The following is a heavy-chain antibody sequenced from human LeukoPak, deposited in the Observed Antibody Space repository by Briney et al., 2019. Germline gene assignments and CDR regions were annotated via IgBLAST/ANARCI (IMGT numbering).Heavy chain of an antibody. J-gene: IGHJ4*02. CDR1: GFTFSSYW. CDR3: ARVEMATIGDY. CDR2: ISSGSSYI. Sequence: PGGSLRLSCAASGFTFSSYWMSWVRQAPGKGLEWVSSISSGSSYIFYADSVKGRFTISRDNAKDSLYLQMNSLRAEDTAVYYCARVEMATIGDYWGQGTLVTVSS. D-gene: IGHD5-24*01. V-gene: IGHV3-21*01.